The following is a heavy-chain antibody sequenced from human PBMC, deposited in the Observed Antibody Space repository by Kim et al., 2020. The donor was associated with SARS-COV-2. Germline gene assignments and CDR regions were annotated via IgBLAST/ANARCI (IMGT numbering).Heavy chain of an antibody. CDR1: GFTFSSYA. CDR2: ISGSGGST. CDR3: ATQYFDWLLSIPMSDFDY. D-gene: IGHD3-9*01. Sequence: GGSLRLSCAASGFTFSSYAMSWVRQAPGKGLEWVSAISGSGGSTYYADSVKGRFTISRDNSKNTLYLQMNSLRAEDTAVYYCATQYFDWLLSIPMSDFDYWGQGTLVTVSS. V-gene: IGHV3-23*01. J-gene: IGHJ4*02.